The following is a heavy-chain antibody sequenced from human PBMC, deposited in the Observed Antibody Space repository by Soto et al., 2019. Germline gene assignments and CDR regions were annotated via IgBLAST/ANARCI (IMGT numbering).Heavy chain of an antibody. J-gene: IGHJ3*02. Sequence: SGGSLRLSCAASGFTFSSYEMNWVRQAPGKGLEWISYISSSGGTIYYADSVKGRFTISRDNSKNSVYLQVNSLRVGDTAVYYCARGPPYYYDTNGYYFGAFDIWGQGTMVTVSS. CDR1: GFTFSSYE. V-gene: IGHV3-48*03. CDR2: ISSSGGTI. CDR3: ARGPPYYYDTNGYYFGAFDI. D-gene: IGHD3-22*01.